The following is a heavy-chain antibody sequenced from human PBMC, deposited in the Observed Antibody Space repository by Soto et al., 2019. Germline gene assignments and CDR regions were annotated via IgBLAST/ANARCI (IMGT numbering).Heavy chain of an antibody. Sequence: SETLSLTCTVSGGSISSGGYYWSWIRQHPGKGLEWIGYIYYSGSTYYNPSLKSRVTISVDTSKNQFSLKLSSVTAADTAVYYCARESRTYSGNELNWFDPWGQGTLVTVSS. D-gene: IGHD1-26*01. CDR1: GGSISSGGYY. CDR2: IYYSGST. J-gene: IGHJ5*02. CDR3: ARESRTYSGNELNWFDP. V-gene: IGHV4-31*03.